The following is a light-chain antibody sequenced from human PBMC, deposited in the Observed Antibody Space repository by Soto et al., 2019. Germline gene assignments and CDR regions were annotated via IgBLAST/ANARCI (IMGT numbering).Light chain of an antibody. CDR3: QQSHSSPPT. V-gene: IGKV1-39*01. Sequence: IEITRSPSTGSGSIVDGAASAGRASQSVSGWVAWYQQKPGKAPKLLIFAASSLQSGVPSRFSGSRSGPDFTLTISSLQPEDFATYYCQQSHSSPPTFGQGTKVDIK. CDR2: AAS. J-gene: IGKJ1*01. CDR1: QSVSGW.